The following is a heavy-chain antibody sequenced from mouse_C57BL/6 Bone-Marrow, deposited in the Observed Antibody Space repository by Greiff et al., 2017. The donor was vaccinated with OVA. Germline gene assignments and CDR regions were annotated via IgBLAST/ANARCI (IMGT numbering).Heavy chain of an antibody. V-gene: IGHV3-6*01. Sequence: DVKLQESGPGLVKPSQSLSLTCSVTGYSITSGYYWNWIRQFPGNKLEWMGYISYDGSNNYNPSLKNRISITRDTSKNQFFLKLNSVTTEDTATYYCARETGTAGYFDYWGQGTTLTVSS. J-gene: IGHJ2*01. D-gene: IGHD4-1*01. CDR1: GYSITSGYY. CDR2: ISYDGSN. CDR3: ARETGTAGYFDY.